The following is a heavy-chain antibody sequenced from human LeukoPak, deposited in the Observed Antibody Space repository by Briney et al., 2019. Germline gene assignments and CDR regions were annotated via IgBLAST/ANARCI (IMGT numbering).Heavy chain of an antibody. CDR2: IYPGDSDT. Sequence: GGSLKISCEGSGCIFTSYWIGWVRQVPGKGLEGMGIIYPGDSDTRYSPSFQGQVTISADKSISTAYLQWSSLKASDTAMYYCARGARRYYYYGMDVWGQGTTVTVSS. CDR1: GCIFTSYW. CDR3: ARGARRYYYYGMDV. V-gene: IGHV5-51*01. D-gene: IGHD1-26*01. J-gene: IGHJ6*02.